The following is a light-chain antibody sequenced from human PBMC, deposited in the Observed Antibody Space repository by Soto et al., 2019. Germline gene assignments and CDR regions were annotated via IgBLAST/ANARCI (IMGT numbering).Light chain of an antibody. CDR3: QQYGSSPFT. Sequence: EIVLTQSPGTLSLSPGDRATLSCRASQSVSSSFLAWYQQKPGQAPRLLIYGASSRATGIPDRFSGSGSVTDFSLTISRLEPDDFAVYYCQQYGSSPFTFGPGTKVDVK. J-gene: IGKJ3*01. CDR2: GAS. CDR1: QSVSSSF. V-gene: IGKV3-20*01.